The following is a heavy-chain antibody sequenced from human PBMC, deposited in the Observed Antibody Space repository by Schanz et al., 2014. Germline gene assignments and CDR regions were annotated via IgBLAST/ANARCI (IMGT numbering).Heavy chain of an antibody. CDR2: IDPNSGGT. CDR1: GNTLSAYY. V-gene: IGHV1-2*02. Sequence: QVQLVQSGSELKKPGASVKVSCKASGNTLSAYYIHWIRQAPGQGLEWMGWIDPNSGGTNYAQKFQGRISMTRDTSTTTFYMELSSLTSDDTAVYFCARDVGRPGHFWYFDLWGRGTLVTVSS. D-gene: IGHD1-1*01. CDR3: ARDVGRPGHFWYFDL. J-gene: IGHJ2*01.